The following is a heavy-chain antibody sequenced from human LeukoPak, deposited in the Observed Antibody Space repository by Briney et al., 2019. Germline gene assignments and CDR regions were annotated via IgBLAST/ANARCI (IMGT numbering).Heavy chain of an antibody. V-gene: IGHV3-30*18. CDR1: GFTFSSSG. D-gene: IGHD6-6*01. CDR3: AKSIGAVGDY. Sequence: AGGSLRLSCAASGFTFSSSGMHWVRQAPGKGLEWVSIISFDGSKRYYADSVKGRFTISRDNSKNTLYLQMNSLRPEDTAVYFCAKSIGAVGDYWGQGTLVTVS. J-gene: IGHJ4*02. CDR2: ISFDGSKR.